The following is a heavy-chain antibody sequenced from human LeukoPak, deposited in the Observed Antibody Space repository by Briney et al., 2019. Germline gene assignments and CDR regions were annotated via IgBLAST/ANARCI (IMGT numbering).Heavy chain of an antibody. Sequence: SQTLSLTCTVSGVSISSGGYYWTWIRQYPGKGLEWIGYIYNSGPTYYNPSLQSRVPISGDTSKTQCSLKLSSVTAADTAVYYCARTSGWSYGFDYWGQGTLVTVSS. D-gene: IGHD5-18*01. CDR3: ARTSGWSYGFDY. J-gene: IGHJ4*02. CDR1: GVSISSGGYY. CDR2: IYNSGPT. V-gene: IGHV4-31*03.